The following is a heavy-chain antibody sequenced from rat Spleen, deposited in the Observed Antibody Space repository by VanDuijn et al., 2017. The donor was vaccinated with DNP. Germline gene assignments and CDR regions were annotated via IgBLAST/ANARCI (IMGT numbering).Heavy chain of an antibody. D-gene: IGHD1-10*01. J-gene: IGHJ3*01. CDR2: ISYEGSST. Sequence: EVQLVESGGGLVQPGRSMKLSCAASGFTFSSFPMAWVRQAPKKGLEWVATISYEGSSTYYRDSVKGRFTISRDNAKSTLYLQMDSLRSEDTATYYCATQGQLGITWFAYWGQGTLVTVSS. CDR1: GFTFSSFP. V-gene: IGHV5-7*01. CDR3: ATQGQLGITWFAY.